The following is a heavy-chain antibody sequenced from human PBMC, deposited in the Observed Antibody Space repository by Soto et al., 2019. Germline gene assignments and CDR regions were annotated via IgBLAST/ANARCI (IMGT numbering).Heavy chain of an antibody. CDR3: ARGGQWLVYYYYGMEV. Sequence: SQTLSLTCAISGDSVSSNSAAWNWIRQSPSRGLEWLGRTYYRSKWYNDYAVSVKSRITINPDTSKNQFSLQLNSVTPEDTAVYYCARGGQWLVYYYYGMEVWGQGTTVTVSS. V-gene: IGHV6-1*01. CDR1: GDSVSSNSAA. D-gene: IGHD6-19*01. CDR2: TYYRSKWYN. J-gene: IGHJ6*02.